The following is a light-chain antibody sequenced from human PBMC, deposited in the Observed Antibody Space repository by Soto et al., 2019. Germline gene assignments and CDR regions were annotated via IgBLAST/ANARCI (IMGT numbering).Light chain of an antibody. CDR1: SSNIGAGYD. J-gene: IGLJ2*01. V-gene: IGLV1-40*01. Sequence: QSVLTQPPSVSGAPGRRVTISCTGSSSNIGAGYDVHWYQQLPGTAPKLLIYGNSNRPSGVPDRFSGSKSGTSASLAITGLQAEDEADYYCQSYDSSLSGLHVVFGGGTKLTVL. CDR2: GNS. CDR3: QSYDSSLSGLHVV.